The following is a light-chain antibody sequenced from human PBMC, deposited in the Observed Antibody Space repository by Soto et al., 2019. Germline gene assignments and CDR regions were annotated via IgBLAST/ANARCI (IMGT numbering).Light chain of an antibody. CDR2: GAS. V-gene: IGKV3-15*01. J-gene: IGKJ1*01. Sequence: EIVMTQPPATLPVSPGERPTLSCRASQSVGSNLAWYQQKPGQAPXXLIYGASTRATGIPARFIGSVSGTEFTLTISSLQSEDFAVDYCQQYSNWRTFGQGTKVDI. CDR1: QSVGSN. CDR3: QQYSNWRT.